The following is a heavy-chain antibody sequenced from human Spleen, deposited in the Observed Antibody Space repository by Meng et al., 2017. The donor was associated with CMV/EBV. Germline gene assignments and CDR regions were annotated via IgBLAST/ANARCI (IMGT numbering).Heavy chain of an antibody. D-gene: IGHD3-3*01. J-gene: IGHJ6*02. V-gene: IGHV3-74*03. Sequence: GGSLRLSCVASGFTFSNSWMHWVRQVPGKGLVWVSRISRDGTTITYADSVKGRFTVSRANSKNTLYLQMNSLRAEDTALYYCARGRHDFRSGYFKDYYGMDVWGQGTTVTVSS. CDR1: GFTFSNSW. CDR2: ISRDGTTI. CDR3: ARGRHDFRSGYFKDYYGMDV.